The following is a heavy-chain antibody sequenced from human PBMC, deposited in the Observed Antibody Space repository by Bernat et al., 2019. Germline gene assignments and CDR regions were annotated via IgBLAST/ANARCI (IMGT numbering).Heavy chain of an antibody. J-gene: IGHJ3*02. CDR1: GFTFTDYY. CDR2: ITSSGSYA. D-gene: IGHD4-17*01. CDR3: ARDRDYGDPDAFDI. V-gene: IGHV3-11*06. Sequence: QVQLVESGGGLVRPGGSLRLFCAASGFTFTDYYMSWIRQAPGKGLEWLSYITSSGSYAKYADSVKGRFTISRDNAKKSLYLQMNSLRDEDTAVYYCARDRDYGDPDAFDIWGQGTMVTVSS.